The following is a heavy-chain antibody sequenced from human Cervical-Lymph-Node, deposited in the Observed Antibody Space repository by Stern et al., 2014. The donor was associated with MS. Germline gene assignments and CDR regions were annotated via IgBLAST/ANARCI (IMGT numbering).Heavy chain of an antibody. J-gene: IGHJ2*01. CDR1: GGTFSSYA. CDR3: ASAYCGGDCPDWYFDL. CDR2: IIPIFGTA. Sequence: VQLVESGAEVQKPGSSVKVSCKASGGTFSSYAISWVRQAPGQGLEWMGGIIPIFGTANYAQKFQGRVTITADESTSTAYMELSSLRSEDTAVYYCASAYCGGDCPDWYFDLWGRGTLVTVSS. D-gene: IGHD2-21*02. V-gene: IGHV1-69*01.